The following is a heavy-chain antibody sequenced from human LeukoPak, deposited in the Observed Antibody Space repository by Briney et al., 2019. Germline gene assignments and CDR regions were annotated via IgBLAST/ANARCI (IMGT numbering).Heavy chain of an antibody. D-gene: IGHD3-10*01. Sequence: HGESLKISCKGSGYSFTSYWIGWVRQMPGKGLEWMGIIYPGDSDTRYSPSFQGQVTISADKSISTAYLQWSSLRASDTAMYYCARFVSGRVIIGGYFDYWGQGTLVTVSS. CDR3: ARFVSGRVIIGGYFDY. J-gene: IGHJ4*02. CDR1: GYSFTSYW. CDR2: IYPGDSDT. V-gene: IGHV5-51*01.